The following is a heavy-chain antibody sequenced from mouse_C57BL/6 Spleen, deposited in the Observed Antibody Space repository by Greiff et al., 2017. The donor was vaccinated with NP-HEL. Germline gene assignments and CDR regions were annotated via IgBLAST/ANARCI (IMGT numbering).Heavy chain of an antibody. Sequence: VQLQQSGAELVKPGASVKLSCKASGYTFTSYWMQWVKQRPGQGLEWIGEIDPSDSYTNYNQKFKGKATLTVDTSSSTAYMQLSSLTSEDSAVYYCARSGEDGWEDYWGQGTSVTVSS. CDR2: IDPSDSYT. V-gene: IGHV1-50*01. J-gene: IGHJ4*01. CDR3: ARSGEDGWEDY. D-gene: IGHD1-1*02. CDR1: GYTFTSYW.